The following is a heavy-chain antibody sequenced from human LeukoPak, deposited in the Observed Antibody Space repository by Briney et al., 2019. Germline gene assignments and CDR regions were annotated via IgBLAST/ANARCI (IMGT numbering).Heavy chain of an antibody. Sequence: GGSLRLSCAASGFTFSSYSMNWVRQAPGKGLEWVSYISSSSSTIYYADSVKGRFTTSRDNAKNSLYLQMNSLRAEDTAVYYCARDRLELRGASYYYYMDVWGKGTTVTVSS. J-gene: IGHJ6*03. CDR3: ARDRLELRGASYYYYMDV. CDR1: GFTFSSYS. V-gene: IGHV3-48*01. CDR2: ISSSSSTI. D-gene: IGHD1-7*01.